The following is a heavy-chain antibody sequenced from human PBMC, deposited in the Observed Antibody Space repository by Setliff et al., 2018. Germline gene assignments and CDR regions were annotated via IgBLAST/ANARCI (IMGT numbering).Heavy chain of an antibody. CDR3: VRDLRGPYYYDIGGWSDP. D-gene: IGHD3-22*01. Sequence: SVKVSCKASGGTFSSYAFSWVRQAPGQGLEWMGGIIPIFGTANYAQKFQGRVTITTDDSTGTAYMELSSLRSEDTAVYYCVRDLRGPYYYDIGGWSDPWGQGTLVTSPQ. CDR2: IIPIFGTA. V-gene: IGHV1-69*05. J-gene: IGHJ5*02. CDR1: GGTFSSYA.